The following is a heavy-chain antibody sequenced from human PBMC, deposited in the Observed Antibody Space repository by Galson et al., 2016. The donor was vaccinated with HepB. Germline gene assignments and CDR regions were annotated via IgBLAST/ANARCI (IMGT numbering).Heavy chain of an antibody. CDR2: IYWNDDK. CDR1: GFSLSTSGVG. J-gene: IGHJ6*02. CDR3: ARSHMDV. V-gene: IGHV2-5*01. Sequence: PALVKPTQTLTLTCTFSGFSLSTSGVGVGWIRQPPGKALEWLALIYWNDDKRYSPSLKSRVTITKGTTKNQVVLTMTNMDPVDTATYYCARSHMDVWGQGTPVTVS.